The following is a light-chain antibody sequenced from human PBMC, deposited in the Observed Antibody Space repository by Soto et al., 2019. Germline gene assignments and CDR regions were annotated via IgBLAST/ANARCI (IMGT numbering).Light chain of an antibody. CDR1: SSDVGGYHY. J-gene: IGLJ2*01. V-gene: IGLV2-14*01. Sequence: QSVLTQPASVSGSPGQSITISCTGTSSDVGGYHYVSWYQLLPGKAPKLILFEVSIRPSGVSYRFSGSKSGNTASLTISGLQAEDEADYYCAAWDDSLSGVVFGGGTKLTVL. CDR2: EVS. CDR3: AAWDDSLSGVV.